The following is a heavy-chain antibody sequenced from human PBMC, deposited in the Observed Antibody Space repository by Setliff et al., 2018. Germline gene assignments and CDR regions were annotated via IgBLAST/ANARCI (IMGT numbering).Heavy chain of an antibody. CDR1: GDSMNDNH. CDR2: IYTSGGT. CDR3: ARSGMPRLLYVGY. V-gene: IGHV4-4*08. J-gene: IGHJ4*02. D-gene: IGHD2-21*01. Sequence: PSETLSLTCTVSGDSMNDNHWTWIRQPPGKGLEWIGYIYTSGGTNYNPSLKSRVTISVDMTENQFSLKLSSVTAADTAVYYCARSGMPRLLYVGYWGLGTLVTVSS.